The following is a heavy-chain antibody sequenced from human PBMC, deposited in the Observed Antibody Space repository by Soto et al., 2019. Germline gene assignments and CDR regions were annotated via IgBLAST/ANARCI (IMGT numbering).Heavy chain of an antibody. V-gene: IGHV4-30-2*05. Sequence: PSETLSLTCAVSGGSISSGGYSWSWIRQPPGKGLEWIGYIYHSGSTYYNPSLKSRVTISVDTSKNQFSLKLSSVTAADTAVYYCARCPVTSPPYYYYGMDVWGQGTTVTVSS. J-gene: IGHJ6*02. D-gene: IGHD4-4*01. CDR3: ARCPVTSPPYYYYGMDV. CDR1: GGSISSGGYS. CDR2: IYHSGST.